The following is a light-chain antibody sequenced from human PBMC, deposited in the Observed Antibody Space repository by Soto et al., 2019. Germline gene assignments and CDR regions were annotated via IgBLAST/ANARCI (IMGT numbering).Light chain of an antibody. Sequence: DIQITQSPSTLSASVGDRVTITCRASQSISSWLSWYQQKQGKAPKLLIYDASSLESGVPSRFSGSGSGTEFTLTISSLQPDDFATYYCDQYNSQGTFGQGTKVEIQ. CDR2: DAS. V-gene: IGKV1-5*01. CDR1: QSISSW. J-gene: IGKJ1*01. CDR3: DQYNSQGT.